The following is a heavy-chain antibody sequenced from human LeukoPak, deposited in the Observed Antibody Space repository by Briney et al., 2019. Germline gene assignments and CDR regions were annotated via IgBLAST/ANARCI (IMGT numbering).Heavy chain of an antibody. D-gene: IGHD2-21*01. CDR3: AQEGIGGAFDI. J-gene: IGHJ3*02. CDR2: ISSSSSTI. CDR1: GFTFSSYE. V-gene: IGHV3-48*01. Sequence: GGSLRLSCAASGFTFSSYEMNWVRQAPGKGLEWVSYISSSSSTIYYADSVKGRFTISRDNAKNSLYLQMNSLRAEDTAVYYCAQEGIGGAFDIWGQGTMVTVSS.